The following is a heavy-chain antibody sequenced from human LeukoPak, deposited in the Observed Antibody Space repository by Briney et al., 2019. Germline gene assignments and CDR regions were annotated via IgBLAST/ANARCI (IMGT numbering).Heavy chain of an antibody. V-gene: IGHV3-23*01. CDR1: GFTFSSYA. CDR2: ISGSGGST. CDR3: AKDPLRGDFWSGYPPGDY. Sequence: GGSLRLSCAASGFTFSSYAMSWVRQAPGKGLEWVSAISGSGGSTYYADSVKGRFTISRDNSKNTRYLQMNSLRAEDTAVYYCAKDPLRGDFWSGYPPGDYWGQGTLVTVSS. J-gene: IGHJ4*02. D-gene: IGHD3-3*01.